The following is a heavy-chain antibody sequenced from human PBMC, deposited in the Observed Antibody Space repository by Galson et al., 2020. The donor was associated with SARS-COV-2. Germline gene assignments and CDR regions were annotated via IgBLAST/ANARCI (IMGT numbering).Heavy chain of an antibody. J-gene: IGHJ6*02. Sequence: GESLKISCAASGFTFDYYWMTWVRQAPGKGLEWVANIKRDGNEKYYGDSVKGRFTISRDNAKNSLYLQMNSLRADDTAVYYCARDYDSWAPLYYYGMDFWGRGTAVTVS. CDR1: GFTFDYYW. V-gene: IGHV3-7*01. D-gene: IGHD3-16*01. CDR3: ARDYDSWAPLYYYGMDF. CDR2: IKRDGNEK.